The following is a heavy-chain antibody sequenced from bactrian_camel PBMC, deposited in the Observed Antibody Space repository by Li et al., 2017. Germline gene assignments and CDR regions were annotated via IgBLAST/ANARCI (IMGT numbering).Heavy chain of an antibody. CDR2: IDPYGIS. CDR3: AKGPGYYSEWDA. V-gene: IGHV3S53*01. Sequence: HVQLVESGGGSAQAGGSLRLSCVGSGYDFSMHCMGWFRQAPGKEREGVATIDPYGISRYADSVKGRFTVSRINAYNTLHLQLSRPKPEDTAIYYCAKGPGYYSEWDAWGQGTQVTVS. D-gene: IGHD4*01. J-gene: IGHJ6*01. CDR1: GYDFSMHC.